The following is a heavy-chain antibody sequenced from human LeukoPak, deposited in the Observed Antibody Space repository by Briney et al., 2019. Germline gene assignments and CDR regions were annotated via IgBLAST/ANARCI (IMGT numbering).Heavy chain of an antibody. J-gene: IGHJ4*02. Sequence: SETLSLTCAVYGGSFSGYYWSWIRQPPGKGLEWIGEINHSGSTNYNPSLKSRVTISVDTSKNQFSLKLSTVTAADTAVYYCARGWLADYGGQGTLVTVSS. CDR3: ARGWLADY. V-gene: IGHV4-34*01. CDR2: INHSGST. CDR1: GGSFSGYY. D-gene: IGHD6-19*01.